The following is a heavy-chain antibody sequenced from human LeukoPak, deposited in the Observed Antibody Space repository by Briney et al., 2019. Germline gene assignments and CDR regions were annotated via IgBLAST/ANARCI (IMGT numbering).Heavy chain of an antibody. CDR1: GGSVSSGSYY. CDR2: IYYSGST. CDR3: AREVQWLFYPYYWYFDL. Sequence: PSETLSLTCTVSGGSVSSGSYYWSWIRQPPGKGLEWIGYIYYSGSTNYNPSLKSRVTISVDTSKNQFSLKLSSVTAADTAVYYCAREVQWLFYPYYWYFDLWGRGTLVTVSS. V-gene: IGHV4-61*01. J-gene: IGHJ2*01. D-gene: IGHD3-3*01.